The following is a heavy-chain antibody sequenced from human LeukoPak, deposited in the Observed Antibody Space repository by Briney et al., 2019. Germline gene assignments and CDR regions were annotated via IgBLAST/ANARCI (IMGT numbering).Heavy chain of an antibody. Sequence: SETLSLTCTVSGGSMNNYYWSWFRRPPGKGLEWIAYVYQTGDTRYNPSLKSRVSISLDTSKNQFSLKVSSVTATATAVYYCARHPFSAPFDYWGQGILVTVSS. CDR2: VYQTGDT. V-gene: IGHV4-59*08. CDR3: ARHPFSAPFDY. J-gene: IGHJ4*02. D-gene: IGHD6-19*01. CDR1: GGSMNNYY.